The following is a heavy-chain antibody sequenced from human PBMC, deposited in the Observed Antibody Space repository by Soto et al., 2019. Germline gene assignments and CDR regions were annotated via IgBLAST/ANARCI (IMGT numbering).Heavy chain of an antibody. D-gene: IGHD2-15*01. Sequence: PGWSLRLSCAASGFTFTNYAMHWVRQAPGKGLEWVTVISYDGSDKYYADSVKGRFTISRDNSKNTLYLQMNSLRAEDTAVYYCARGSFGRVYAYFEYWGQGTLVTVSS. V-gene: IGHV3-30*03. CDR2: ISYDGSDK. CDR1: GFTFTNYA. J-gene: IGHJ4*02. CDR3: ARGSFGRVYAYFEY.